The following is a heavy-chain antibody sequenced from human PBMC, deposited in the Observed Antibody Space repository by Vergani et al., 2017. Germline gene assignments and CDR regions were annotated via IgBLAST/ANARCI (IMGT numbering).Heavy chain of an antibody. Sequence: QVQLQESGPGLVKPSETLSLTCTVSGGSISSYYWSWIRQPAGKGLEWIGRIYTSGSTNYNPSLKSRVTMSVDTSKNQFSLKLSSVTAADTAVYYCARTVMITFGGVIVRIFDYWGQGTLVTVSS. CDR1: GGSISSYY. D-gene: IGHD3-16*02. V-gene: IGHV4-4*07. CDR2: IYTSGST. J-gene: IGHJ4*02. CDR3: ARTVMITFGGVIVRIFDY.